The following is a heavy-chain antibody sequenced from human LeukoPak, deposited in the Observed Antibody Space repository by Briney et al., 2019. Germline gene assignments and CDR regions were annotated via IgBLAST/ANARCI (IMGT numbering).Heavy chain of an antibody. D-gene: IGHD3-22*01. V-gene: IGHV1-2*02. Sequence: GASVKVSCKASGYTFTDYYMHWVRQAPGQGLEWMGWITPNSGATKYAQKFRGRVSMTRDTSINTAYMELSRLRSDDTAIYYGARVSRFYYDSSGDFDYWGQGTLVTVSS. CDR3: ARVSRFYYDSSGDFDY. CDR1: GYTFTDYY. CDR2: ITPNSGAT. J-gene: IGHJ4*02.